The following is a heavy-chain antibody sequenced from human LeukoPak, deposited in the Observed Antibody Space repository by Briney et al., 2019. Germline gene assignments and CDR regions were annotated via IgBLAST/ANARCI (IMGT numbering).Heavy chain of an antibody. CDR2: IWYDGSNK. D-gene: IGHD3-16*01. V-gene: IGHV3-33*06. J-gene: IGHJ4*02. CDR1: GFTFSSYG. Sequence: PGRSLRLSCAASGFTFSSYGMHWVRQAPGKGLEWVAVIWYDGSNKYYADSVKGRFTISRDNSKNTLYLQMNSLRAEDTALYYCAKPNDYVWGSPPNDYWGQGTLVTVSS. CDR3: AKPNDYVWGSPPNDY.